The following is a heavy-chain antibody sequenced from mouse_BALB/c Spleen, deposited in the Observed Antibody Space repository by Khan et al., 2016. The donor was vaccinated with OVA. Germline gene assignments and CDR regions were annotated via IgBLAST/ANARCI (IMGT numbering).Heavy chain of an antibody. J-gene: IGHJ1*01. CDR2: IWTGGGT. CDR1: GFSLTSYD. Sequence: VQLQESGPGLVAPSQSLSITCTVSGFSLTSYDISWIRQPPGKGLEWLGVIWTGGGTNYNSAFMSRLSISKENSKSQVFLKMNSLQSDDTAIYYCVRRGNYYGSFYWYFDVWGAGTTVTVSS. V-gene: IGHV2-9-2*01. CDR3: VRRGNYYGSFYWYFDV. D-gene: IGHD1-1*01.